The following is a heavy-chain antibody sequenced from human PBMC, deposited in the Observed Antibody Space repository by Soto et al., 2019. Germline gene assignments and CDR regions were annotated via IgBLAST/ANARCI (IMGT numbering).Heavy chain of an antibody. J-gene: IGHJ6*02. CDR2: IIPIFGTA. D-gene: IGHD4-17*01. Sequence: QVQLVQSGAEVKKPGSSVKVSCKASGGTFSSYAISWVRQAPGQGLEWMGGIIPIFGTANYAQKFQGRVTITADESTSTAYMELSSLRSEDTAVYYGATRGRDYGDTGYYGMDVWGQGTTVTVSS. CDR1: GGTFSSYA. CDR3: ATRGRDYGDTGYYGMDV. V-gene: IGHV1-69*12.